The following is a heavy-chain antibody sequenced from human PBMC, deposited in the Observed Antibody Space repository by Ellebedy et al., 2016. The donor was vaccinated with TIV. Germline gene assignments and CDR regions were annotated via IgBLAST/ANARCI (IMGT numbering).Heavy chain of an antibody. CDR2: INTNTGNP. D-gene: IGHD6-13*01. Sequence: AASVKVSCKASGYSFINSAMNWVRQAPGQGLEWMGWINTNTGNPTYAQGFTGRFVFSLDTSVSTAYLHISSLKAEDTAIYYCARAAAAGFFWYFDLWGRGTLVTVSS. J-gene: IGHJ2*01. CDR3: ARAAAAGFFWYFDL. V-gene: IGHV7-4-1*02. CDR1: GYSFINSA.